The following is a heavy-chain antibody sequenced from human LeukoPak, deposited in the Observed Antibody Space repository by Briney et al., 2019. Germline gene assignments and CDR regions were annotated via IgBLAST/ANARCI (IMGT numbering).Heavy chain of an antibody. CDR3: ARVIVGTGTNYFDS. J-gene: IGHJ4*02. V-gene: IGHV1-18*01. CDR2: ISAYNGNT. D-gene: IGHD3-22*01. Sequence: GASVKVSCQASGYTFTSYGISWMRQAPGQGLEWMGWISAYNGNTNYAQKLRGRVTMTTGTSTSTVYMELRTLGSDDTAVYYCARVIVGTGTNYFDSWGQGTLVTVSS. CDR1: GYTFTSYG.